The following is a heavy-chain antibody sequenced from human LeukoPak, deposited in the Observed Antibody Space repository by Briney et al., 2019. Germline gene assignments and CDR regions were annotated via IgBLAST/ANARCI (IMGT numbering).Heavy chain of an antibody. CDR2: ISESGTGT. CDR1: RLPFSSYA. CDR3: AKDIAQGYTYGSIDQDY. Sequence: GGSLRLSCAASRLPFSSYAMSWVRQAPGKGLEWVSAISESGTGTYYADSVKDRFTISRDNSKNTLSLQMNSLRVEDTAVYYCAKDIAQGYTYGSIDQDYWGQGTLVTVSS. V-gene: IGHV3-23*01. J-gene: IGHJ4*02. D-gene: IGHD5-18*01.